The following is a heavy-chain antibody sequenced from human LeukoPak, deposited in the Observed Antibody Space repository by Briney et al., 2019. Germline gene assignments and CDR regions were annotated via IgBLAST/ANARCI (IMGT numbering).Heavy chain of an antibody. CDR3: ARVFIAAAGTPWTYFDY. J-gene: IGHJ4*02. CDR1: GYTFTSYD. CDR2: MNPNSGNT. D-gene: IGHD6-13*01. V-gene: IGHV1-8*01. Sequence: ASVKVSCEASGYTFTSYDINWVRQATGQGLEWMGWMNPNSGNTGYAQKFQGRVTMTRNTSISTAYMELSSLRSEDTAVYYCARVFIAAAGTPWTYFDYWGQGTLVTVSS.